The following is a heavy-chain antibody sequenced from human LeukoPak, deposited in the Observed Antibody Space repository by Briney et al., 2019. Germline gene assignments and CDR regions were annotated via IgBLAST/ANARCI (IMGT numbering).Heavy chain of an antibody. CDR1: GGSFSGYY. CDR2: INHSGST. CDR3: ARFQGRGYSYGLNLDY. D-gene: IGHD5-18*01. J-gene: IGHJ4*02. Sequence: SETLSLTCAVYGGSFSGYYWSWIRQPPGKGLEWIGEINHSGSTNYNPSLKSRFTISVDTSKNQFSLKLSSVTAADTAVHYCARFQGRGYSYGLNLDYWGQGTLATVSS. V-gene: IGHV4-34*01.